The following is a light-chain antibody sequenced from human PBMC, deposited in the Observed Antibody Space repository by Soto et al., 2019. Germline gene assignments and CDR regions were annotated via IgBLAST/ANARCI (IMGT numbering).Light chain of an antibody. CDR2: GAS. Sequence: EIVLAQSPGTLSLSPGERATLSCRASQSVTNSSLAWHQQKPGQAPRLLIYGASRRATGIPDRFTGSGSGTDFTLTISRLEPEDFAVYYCQQYVSSPWAFGQGTKVEI. CDR3: QQYVSSPWA. J-gene: IGKJ1*01. V-gene: IGKV3-20*01. CDR1: QSVTNSS.